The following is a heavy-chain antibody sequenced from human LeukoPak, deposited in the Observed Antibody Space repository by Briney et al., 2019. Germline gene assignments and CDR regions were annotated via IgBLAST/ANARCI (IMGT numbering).Heavy chain of an antibody. CDR2: IYYSGST. D-gene: IGHD3-3*01. Sequence: SETLSLTCTVSGGSISSYYWSWIRQPPGKGLEWIGYIYYSGSTNYNPSLKSRVTISVDTSKNQFSLKLSSVTAEDTAVYYCARGTLTYYDFWSGPSQKFDPWGQGTLVTVSS. V-gene: IGHV4-59*01. CDR3: ARGTLTYYDFWSGPSQKFDP. J-gene: IGHJ5*02. CDR1: GGSISSYY.